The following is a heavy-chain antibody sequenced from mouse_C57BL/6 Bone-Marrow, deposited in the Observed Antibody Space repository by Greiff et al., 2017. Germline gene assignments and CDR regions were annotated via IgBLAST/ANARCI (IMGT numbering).Heavy chain of an antibody. D-gene: IGHD1-1*01. CDR3: ARLKIDGSSRDWYFDV. J-gene: IGHJ1*03. Sequence: QVQLKESGPELVKPGASVKLSCKASGYTFTSYDINWVKQRPGQGLEWIGWIYPRDGSTKYNEKFKGKATLTVDTSSSTAYMELHSLTSEDSAVYFCARLKIDGSSRDWYFDVWGTGTTVTVSS. V-gene: IGHV1-85*01. CDR2: IYPRDGST. CDR1: GYTFTSYD.